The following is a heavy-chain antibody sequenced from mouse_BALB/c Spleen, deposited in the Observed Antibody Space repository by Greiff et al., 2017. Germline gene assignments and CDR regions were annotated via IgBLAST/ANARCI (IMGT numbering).Heavy chain of an antibody. D-gene: IGHD1-1*01. CDR2: ISSGGST. J-gene: IGHJ4*01. CDR3: ARGKSSYRSYAMDY. V-gene: IGHV5-6-5*01. CDR1: GFTFSSYT. Sequence: EVQVVESGGGLVQPGGSLKLSCAASGFTFSSYTMSWVRQTPEKRLEWVASISSGGSTYYPDSVKGRFTISRDNARNILYLQMSSLRSEDTAMYYCARGKSSYRSYAMDYWGQGTSVTVPS.